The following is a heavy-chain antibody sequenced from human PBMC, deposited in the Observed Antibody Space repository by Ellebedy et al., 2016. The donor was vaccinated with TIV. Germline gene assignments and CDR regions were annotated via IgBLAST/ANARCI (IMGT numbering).Heavy chain of an antibody. V-gene: IGHV6-1*01. CDR3: ARGWELSP. Sequence: SQTLSLTCAISGDSVSSNSAAWNWIRQSPSRGLEWLGRTYFRSKWYYDYAVSVKSRITITADTSKNQFSLHLNSVTPEDTAVYYCARGWELSPWGQGTLVTVSS. D-gene: IGHD1-26*01. J-gene: IGHJ5*02. CDR2: TYFRSKWYY. CDR1: GDSVSSNSAA.